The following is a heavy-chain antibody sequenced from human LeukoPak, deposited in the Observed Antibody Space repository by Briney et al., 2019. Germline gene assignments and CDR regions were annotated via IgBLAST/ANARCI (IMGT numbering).Heavy chain of an antibody. D-gene: IGHD2-2*01. Sequence: GGSLRLSCAASGFTFDEFGMHWVRQAPGKGLEWVSFVSGGGGRTDYADSVKGRFTISRDNSKNSLYLQMNSLTAEDTAFYFCARDRMSRAPTYFHHWGQGSLVTVSA. V-gene: IGHV3-43*02. CDR2: VSGGGGRT. CDR3: ARDRMSRAPTYFHH. J-gene: IGHJ1*01. CDR1: GFTFDEFG.